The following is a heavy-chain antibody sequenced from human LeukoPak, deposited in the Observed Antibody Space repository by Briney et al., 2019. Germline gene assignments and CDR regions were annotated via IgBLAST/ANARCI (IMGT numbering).Heavy chain of an antibody. CDR3: AREEATIRTSGWFDP. V-gene: IGHV1-2*02. D-gene: IGHD1-1*01. J-gene: IGHJ5*02. CDR1: GYTFTGYY. Sequence: ASVKVSCKASGYTFTGYYMHWVRQAPGQGLEWMGWINPNSGGTNYAQKFQGRVTMTRDTSISTAYMELSRLRSDDTAVYYCAREEATIRTSGWFDPWGQGTLVTVSS. CDR2: INPNSGGT.